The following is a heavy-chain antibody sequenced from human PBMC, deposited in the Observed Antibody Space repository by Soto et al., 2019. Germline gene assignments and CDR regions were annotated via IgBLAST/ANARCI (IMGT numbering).Heavy chain of an antibody. CDR2: IVPSVDTT. CDR1: GGTFSRSG. Sequence: QVQLVQSGTEVKKPGASVKVSCKASGGTFSRSGFHWVRQAPGQGLEWMGMIVPSVDTTNYAQKFQARVTISADQFKSTVYMELRSLRSEDTAVYYCARCPQPPDTADPYAVDVWGQGTRVIVSS. CDR3: ARCPQPPDTADPYAVDV. V-gene: IGHV1-69*18. D-gene: IGHD5-18*01. J-gene: IGHJ6*02.